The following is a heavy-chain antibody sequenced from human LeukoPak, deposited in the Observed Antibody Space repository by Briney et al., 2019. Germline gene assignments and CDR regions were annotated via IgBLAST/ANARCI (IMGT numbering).Heavy chain of an antibody. CDR1: GGSISNTNW. CDR3: SRENGAFSPFGY. V-gene: IGHV4-4*02. J-gene: IGHJ4*02. Sequence: SETLSLTCGVSGGSISNTNWWSWVRQPPGQGLEWIGEISLTGLTHYNPSLESRVTVSLDKSQNQLSLNLTSVTAADTAVYYCSRENGAFSPFGYWGQGTLVAVPS. D-gene: IGHD2-8*01. CDR2: ISLTGLT.